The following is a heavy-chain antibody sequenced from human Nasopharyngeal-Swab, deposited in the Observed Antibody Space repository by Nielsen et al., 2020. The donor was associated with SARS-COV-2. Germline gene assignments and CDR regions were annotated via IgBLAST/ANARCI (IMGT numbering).Heavy chain of an antibody. D-gene: IGHD4-17*01. V-gene: IGHV3-30*03. CDR1: GFTLSSYC. CDR2: IAHDASNE. Sequence: GESPKIACADSGFTLSSYCMTWVRQAPGKGPEWVAFIAHDASNEYYGDSVKGRFSISRDSTKNTLYLQMDSLRGEDTAVYYCARDAPAHYGAFYWGRGTLVTVSS. CDR3: ARDAPAHYGAFY. J-gene: IGHJ4*02.